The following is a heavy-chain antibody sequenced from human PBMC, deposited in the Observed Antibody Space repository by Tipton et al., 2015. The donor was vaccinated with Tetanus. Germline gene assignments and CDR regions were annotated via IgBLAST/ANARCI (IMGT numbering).Heavy chain of an antibody. CDR3: GGFSFSDDLDI. J-gene: IGHJ3*02. D-gene: IGHD2-15*01. CDR2: IFNYGGT. V-gene: IGHV3-53*01. CDR1: GFTASNSY. Sequence: SLRLSCAASGFTASNSYMTWVHQAPGKGLEWVSSIFNYGGTYSADSVKGRFTISRDNSKNTLYLQMNSLRAEDTAVYYCGGFSFSDDLDIWGRGTMVTVSS.